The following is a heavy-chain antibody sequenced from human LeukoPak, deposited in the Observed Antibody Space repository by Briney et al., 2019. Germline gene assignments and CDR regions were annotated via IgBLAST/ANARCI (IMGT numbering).Heavy chain of an antibody. CDR1: GGTFSSYA. CDR2: IIPIFGTA. V-gene: IGHV1-69*05. D-gene: IGHD2-21*01. CDR3: ARGRDCGGDCYYYYMDV. J-gene: IGHJ6*03. Sequence: GASVKVSCKASGGTFSSYAISWVRQAPGQGLEWMGGIIPIFGTANYAQKFQGRVTITTDESTSTAYMELSSLRSEDTAVYYCARGRDCGGDCYYYYMDVWGKGTMVTVSS.